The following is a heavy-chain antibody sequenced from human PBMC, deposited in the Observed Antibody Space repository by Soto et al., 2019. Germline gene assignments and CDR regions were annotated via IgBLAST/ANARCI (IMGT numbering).Heavy chain of an antibody. CDR2: VKDGGHT. CDR3: ARGQEGVVATH. J-gene: IGHJ4*01. D-gene: IGHD5-12*01. CDR1: GGSLSGYY. V-gene: IGHV4-34*01. Sequence: QVQLQQWGAGLLKPSETLSLKCAVTGGSLSGYYWSWIRQPPGKGLEWIGEVKDGGHTNYSPSLRGRXTXSSXTSTTQSSLRLNSVTAADTGVYSCARGQEGVVATHWDHGSLVTVSS.